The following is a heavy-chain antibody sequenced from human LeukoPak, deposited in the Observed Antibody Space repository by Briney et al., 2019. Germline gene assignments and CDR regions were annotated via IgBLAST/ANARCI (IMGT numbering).Heavy chain of an antibody. CDR2: INGYGSST. J-gene: IGHJ4*02. CDR3: ARDAPGNTALDY. Sequence: GGSLRLSCAASGFTFVSYWMHWVRQAPGKGLVWVSRINGYGSSTDFADSVKGRFTISRDNAKNTLYLHMNSLRAEDTAVYYCARDAPGNTALDYWGQGTLVTVSS. CDR1: GFTFVSYW. V-gene: IGHV3-74*01. D-gene: IGHD5-18*01.